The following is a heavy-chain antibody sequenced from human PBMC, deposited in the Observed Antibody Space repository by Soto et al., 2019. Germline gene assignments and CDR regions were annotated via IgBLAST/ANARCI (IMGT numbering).Heavy chain of an antibody. CDR3: ARAVYCSSTSCYYFDY. Sequence: GGSLRLSCAASGFTFSDHYMDWVRQAPGKGLEWVGRTRNKANSYTTEYAASVKGRFTISRDDSKNSLYLQMNSLKTEDTAVYYCARAVYCSSTSCYYFDYWGQGTLVTVSS. CDR2: TRNKANSYTT. CDR1: GFTFSDHY. V-gene: IGHV3-72*01. D-gene: IGHD2-2*01. J-gene: IGHJ4*02.